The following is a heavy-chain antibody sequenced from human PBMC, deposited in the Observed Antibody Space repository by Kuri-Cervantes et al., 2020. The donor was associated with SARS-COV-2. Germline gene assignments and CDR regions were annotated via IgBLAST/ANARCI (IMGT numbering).Heavy chain of an antibody. CDR3: ARRLVVVTATIDAFDI. CDR2: ISYDGSNK. V-gene: IGHV3-30*03. J-gene: IGHJ3*02. CDR1: GFTFSSYG. D-gene: IGHD2-21*02. Sequence: GGSLRLSCAASGFTFSSYGMHWVRQAPGKGLEWVAVISYDGSNKYYADSVKGRFTISRDNPKNTLYLQMNSLRAEDTAVYYCARRLVVVTATIDAFDIWGQGTMVTVSS.